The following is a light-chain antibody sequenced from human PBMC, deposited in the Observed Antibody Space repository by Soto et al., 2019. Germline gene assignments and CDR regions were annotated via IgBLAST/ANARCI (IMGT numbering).Light chain of an antibody. CDR2: GAF. CDR3: QQRGDWQT. J-gene: IGKJ5*01. CDR1: QSVSSSY. Sequence: EVVLTQSPGTLSLSPGARATLSCRASQSVSSSYLAWYQQKPGQAPRLLIYGAFNRATGIPDRFSGSASGTEFTLTISIVAPEVFAFYCWQQRGDWQTFGRGTRLDIK. V-gene: IGKV3D-20*02.